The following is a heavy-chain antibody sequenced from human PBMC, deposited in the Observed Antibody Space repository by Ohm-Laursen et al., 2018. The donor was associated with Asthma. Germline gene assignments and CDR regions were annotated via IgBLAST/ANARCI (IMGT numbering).Heavy chain of an antibody. D-gene: IGHD1-1*01. Sequence: TLSLTCTVSGGSISSGGYYWSWIRQHPGKGLEWIGYIYYSGSTYYNPSLKSRVTISVDTSKNQFSLKLSSVTAADTAVYYCARDRPTGPYGMDVWGQGTKVTVSS. CDR1: GGSISSGGYY. J-gene: IGHJ6*02. CDR3: ARDRPTGPYGMDV. V-gene: IGHV4-31*03. CDR2: IYYSGST.